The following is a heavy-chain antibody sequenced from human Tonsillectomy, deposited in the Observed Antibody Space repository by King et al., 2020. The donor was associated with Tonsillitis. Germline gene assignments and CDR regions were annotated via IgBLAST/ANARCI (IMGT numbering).Heavy chain of an antibody. D-gene: IGHD3-10*01. CDR3: ARQRNYSYGSGTYFDY. CDR2: IYYSGNT. CDR1: GGSISSIDYY. J-gene: IGHJ4*02. V-gene: IGHV4-39*07. Sequence: LQLQESGPGLVKPSETLSLTCTVSGGSISSIDYYWDWIRQPPGKGLEWIGSIYYSGNTYYNPSLKSRVTISVDTSKNQFSLKLTSVTAADTAVYYGARQRNYSYGSGTYFDYWGQGTLVTVSS.